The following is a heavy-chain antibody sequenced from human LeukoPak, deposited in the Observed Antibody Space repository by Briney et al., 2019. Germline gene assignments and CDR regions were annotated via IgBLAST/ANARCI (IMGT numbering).Heavy chain of an antibody. J-gene: IGHJ3*02. CDR2: IYYSGST. Sequence: PSETLSLTCTVSGGSISSYYWSWIRQPPGKGLEWIGYIYYSGSTNYNPSLKSRVTISVDTSKNQFSLKLSSVTAADTAVYYCARVGYSSGWFGAFDIWGQGTMVTVSS. CDR3: ARVGYSSGWFGAFDI. CDR1: GGSISSYY. D-gene: IGHD6-19*01. V-gene: IGHV4-59*12.